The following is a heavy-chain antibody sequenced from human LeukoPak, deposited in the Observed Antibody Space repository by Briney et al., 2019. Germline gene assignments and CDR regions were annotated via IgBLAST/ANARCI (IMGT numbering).Heavy chain of an antibody. CDR3: ARQLVGATTIFDY. CDR1: GGSISSYY. V-gene: IGHV4-59*08. D-gene: IGHD1-26*01. Sequence: ASETLSLTCTVSGGSISSYYWNWIRQPPGKGLEWIGYIYYSGSTNYNPSLKSRVTISVDTSKNQFSLNLTSVTAADTAVYYCARQLVGATTIFDYWGQGTLVTVSS. CDR2: IYYSGST. J-gene: IGHJ4*02.